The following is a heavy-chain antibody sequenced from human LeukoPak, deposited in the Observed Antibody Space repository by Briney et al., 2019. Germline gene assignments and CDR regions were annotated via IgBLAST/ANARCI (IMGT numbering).Heavy chain of an antibody. V-gene: IGHV4-38-2*02. CDR2: IYHSGTT. CDR3: ARDGVFHDSDGYSFDY. D-gene: IGHD3-22*01. J-gene: IGHJ4*02. CDR1: NYSITSGCF. Sequence: SETLSLTCAVSNYSITSGCFWGWIRQPPGKGLEWIASIYHSGTTYYNPSLRNRVTLFVDTSKNQFSLKLTSLTAADTAVYYCARDGVFHDSDGYSFDYWGQGTLVTVSS.